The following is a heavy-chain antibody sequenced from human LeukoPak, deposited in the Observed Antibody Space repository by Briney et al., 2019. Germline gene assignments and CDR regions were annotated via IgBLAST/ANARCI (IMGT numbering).Heavy chain of an antibody. CDR3: VSYEQKLSDWYFDL. Sequence: GGSLRLSCAASGFSVSGKYLTWVRQAPGKGLEWVSLIYANGNTDYADSVKGRFTISRDISKNTIYLQMNSLRADDTDVYYCVSYEQKLSDWYFDLWGRGTLVTVSS. CDR2: IYANGNT. V-gene: IGHV3-53*01. D-gene: IGHD3-16*01. J-gene: IGHJ2*01. CDR1: GFSVSGKY.